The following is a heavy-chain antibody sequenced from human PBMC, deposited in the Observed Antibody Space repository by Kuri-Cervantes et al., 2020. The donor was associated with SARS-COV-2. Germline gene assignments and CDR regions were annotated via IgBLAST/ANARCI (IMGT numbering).Heavy chain of an antibody. CDR3: ARYLYGSGSYYNSYYFDY. J-gene: IGHJ4*02. CDR2: IYYSGST. CDR1: GGSISSSSYY. Sequence: SETLSLTCTVSGGSISSSSYYWGWIRQPPGKGLEWIGSIYYSGSTYYNPSLKSRVTISVDTSKNKFSLKLSSVTAADTAVYYCARYLYGSGSYYNSYYFDYWGQGTLVTVSS. D-gene: IGHD3-10*01. V-gene: IGHV4-39*07.